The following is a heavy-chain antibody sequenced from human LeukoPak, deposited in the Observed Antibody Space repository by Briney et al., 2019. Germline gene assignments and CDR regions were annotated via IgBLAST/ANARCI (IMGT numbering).Heavy chain of an antibody. CDR2: ISRDGGDT. CDR1: GFTFDDYA. D-gene: IGHD3-22*01. Sequence: GGSLRLSCAASGFTFDDYAMHWVRQAPGKGLHWVSLISRDGGDTYYADSVKGRFTISRDNSRNSLYLHMYSLRAEDTGLYYCAKGDSSGYAPHFDYWGQGTLVTVSS. J-gene: IGHJ4*02. CDR3: AKGDSSGYAPHFDY. V-gene: IGHV3-43D*03.